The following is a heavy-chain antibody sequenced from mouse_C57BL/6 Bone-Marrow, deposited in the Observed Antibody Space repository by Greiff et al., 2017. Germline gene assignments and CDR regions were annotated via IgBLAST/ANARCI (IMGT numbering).Heavy chain of an antibody. D-gene: IGHD1-1*01. CDR2: ISYSGST. Sequence: EVQLQQSGPGLAKPSQTLSLTCSVTGYSITSDYWNWIRKFPGNKLEYMGYISYSGSTYYNPSLKSRISITGDTSKNQYYLQLNSVTTEDTATYYCARSHYYGSSWDYFDYWGQGTTLTVSS. CDR1: GYSITSDY. CDR3: ARSHYYGSSWDYFDY. J-gene: IGHJ2*01. V-gene: IGHV3-8*01.